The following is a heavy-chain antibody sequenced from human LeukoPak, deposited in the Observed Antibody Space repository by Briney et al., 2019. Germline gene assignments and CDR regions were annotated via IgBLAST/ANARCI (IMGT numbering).Heavy chain of an antibody. D-gene: IGHD6-19*01. J-gene: IGHJ3*02. CDR2: INPSGGST. V-gene: IGHV1-46*01. CDR1: GYTFTGYY. CDR3: ARDSSSGWYEFAFDI. Sequence: ASVKVSCKASGYTFTGYYMHWVRQAPGQGLEWMGIINPSGGSTSYAQKFQGRVTMTRDTSTSTVYMELSSLRSEDTAVYYCARDSSSGWYEFAFDIWGQGTMVTVSS.